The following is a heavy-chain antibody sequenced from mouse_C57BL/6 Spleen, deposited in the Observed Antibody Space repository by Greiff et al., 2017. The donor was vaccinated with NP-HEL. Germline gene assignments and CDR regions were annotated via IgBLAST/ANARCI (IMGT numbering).Heavy chain of an antibody. CDR1: GYTFTSYW. CDR2: IDPSDSYT. J-gene: IGHJ2*01. D-gene: IGHD2-5*01. CDR3: ARLGSNYECFDY. V-gene: IGHV1-50*01. Sequence: VQLQQPGAELVKPGASVKLSCKASGYTFTSYWMQWVKQRPGQGLEWIGEIDPSDSYTNYNQKFKGKATLTVDTSSSTAYMQLSSLTSEDSAVYYCARLGSNYECFDYWGQGTTLTVSS.